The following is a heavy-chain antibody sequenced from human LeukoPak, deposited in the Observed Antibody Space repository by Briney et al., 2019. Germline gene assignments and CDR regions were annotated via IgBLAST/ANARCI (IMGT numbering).Heavy chain of an antibody. D-gene: IGHD2-21*02. J-gene: IGHJ4*02. V-gene: IGHV4-59*01. CDR3: ASADDFLTFDY. CDR2: ISYSGIP. Sequence: SETLSLTCTVSGGSITDYYWSWTRQPPGKGLEYIGYISYSGIPNYNSSLKSRVTISVDPSKNQFSLKLRSVTAADTAIYYCASADDFLTFDYWGQGSLVTVSS. CDR1: GGSITDYY.